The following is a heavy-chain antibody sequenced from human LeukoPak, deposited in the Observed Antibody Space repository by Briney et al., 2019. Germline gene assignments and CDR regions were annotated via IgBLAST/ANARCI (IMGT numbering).Heavy chain of an antibody. CDR1: GFTFRSYA. J-gene: IGHJ4*02. CDR2: ISYDGSNK. V-gene: IGHV3-30-3*01. Sequence: GGSLRLSRAAPGFTFRSYAMHWGRQAPGQGGGWVAVISYDGSNKYYADSVKGRFTISRDNSKNTLYLQMNSLRAEDTAVYYCAREATGGPFDYWGQGTLVTVSS. D-gene: IGHD2-8*02. CDR3: AREATGGPFDY.